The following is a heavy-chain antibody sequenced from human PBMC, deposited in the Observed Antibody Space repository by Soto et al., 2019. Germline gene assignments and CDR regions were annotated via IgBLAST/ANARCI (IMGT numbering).Heavy chain of an antibody. J-gene: IGHJ2*01. CDR3: AQPLGSAVAGPGRFDL. Sequence: QVQLVQSGAEVKKPGSSVKVSCKASGGTFSRYAISWVRQAPGQGLEWMGGITPMFGTANYAQKFQGRVTITADESPSTVHMELRRLRSEDTAVYYCAQPLGSAVAGPGRFDLWGRGTLVIVSS. V-gene: IGHV1-69*12. CDR2: ITPMFGTA. D-gene: IGHD6-19*01. CDR1: GGTFSRYA.